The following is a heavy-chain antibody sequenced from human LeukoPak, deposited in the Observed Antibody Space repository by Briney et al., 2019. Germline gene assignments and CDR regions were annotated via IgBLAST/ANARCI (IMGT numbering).Heavy chain of an antibody. Sequence: GGSLRLSCAASGFTVNSNYLSWVRQAPGKGLEWVSVIYSGGSTYYADSVKGRFTISRDNSKNTLYLQMNSLRAEDTAVYYCARDPNIAVAGPGAFDIWGQGTMVTVSS. CDR2: IYSGGST. CDR3: ARDPNIAVAGPGAFDI. CDR1: GFTVNSNY. V-gene: IGHV3-66*01. D-gene: IGHD6-19*01. J-gene: IGHJ3*02.